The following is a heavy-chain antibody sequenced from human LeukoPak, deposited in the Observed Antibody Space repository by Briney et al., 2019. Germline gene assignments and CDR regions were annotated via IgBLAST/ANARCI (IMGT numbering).Heavy chain of an antibody. D-gene: IGHD2-2*01. J-gene: IGHJ3*02. CDR1: GYSISSGYY. Sequence: SETLSLTCAVSGYSISSGYYWGWIRQPPGKGLEWIGSIYHSGSTYYNPSLKSRVTISVDTSKNQFSLKLSSVTAADTAVYYCARHYCSSTSCYFGLPNAFDIWGQGTMVTVS. CDR3: ARHYCSSTSCYFGLPNAFDI. V-gene: IGHV4-38-2*01. CDR2: IYHSGST.